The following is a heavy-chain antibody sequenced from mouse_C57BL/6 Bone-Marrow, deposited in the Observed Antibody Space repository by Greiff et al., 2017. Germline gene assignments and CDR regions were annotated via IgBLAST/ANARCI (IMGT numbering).Heavy chain of an antibody. CDR3: ARHEEGIYYDYDGYWYFDV. D-gene: IGHD2-4*01. CDR2: FYPGSGSI. CDR1: GYTFTEYT. V-gene: IGHV1-62-2*01. Sequence: QVQLQQSGAELVKPGASVKLSCKASGYTFTEYTIHWVKQRSGQGLEWIGWFYPGSGSIKYNEKFKDKATLTADKSSSTAYMELSRLTSVDSAVYFCARHEEGIYYDYDGYWYFDVWGTGTTVTVSS. J-gene: IGHJ1*03.